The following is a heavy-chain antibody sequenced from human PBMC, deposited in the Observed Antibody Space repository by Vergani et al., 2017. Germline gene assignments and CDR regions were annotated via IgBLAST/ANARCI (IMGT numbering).Heavy chain of an antibody. J-gene: IGHJ4*01. CDR3: TTGFPGSSWATY. CDR2: VRNKEDGGKP. Sequence: EVQLLESGGGLVQPGGSLRLSCRASGFTFTDSGISWVRQAPGKGLGWFGFVRNKEDGGKPEHAASVKVRFTISRDESKAIPYLQMNSLKTEDTAVYYCTTGFPGSSWATYWCQGTLVTVSS. CDR1: GFTFTDSG. D-gene: IGHD2-15*01. V-gene: IGHV3-49*04.